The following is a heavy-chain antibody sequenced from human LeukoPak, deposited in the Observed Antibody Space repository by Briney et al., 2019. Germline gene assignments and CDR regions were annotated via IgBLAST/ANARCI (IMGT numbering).Heavy chain of an antibody. CDR1: GFTFSSYA. J-gene: IGHJ4*02. V-gene: IGHV3-23*01. CDR2: IGGSGVST. CDR3: AKDDDDGDHVVVDH. D-gene: IGHD4-17*01. Sequence: GGSLRLSCAASGFTFSSYAMSWVRQAPGKGLEWVSAIGGSGVSTYYADSVKGRFTISRDNSKNTLYLQMNSLRAEDTAIYYCAKDDDDGDHVVVDHWGQGTLVTVSS.